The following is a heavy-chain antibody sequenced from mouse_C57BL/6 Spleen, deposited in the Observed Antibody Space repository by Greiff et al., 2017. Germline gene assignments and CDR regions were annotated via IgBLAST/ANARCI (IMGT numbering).Heavy chain of an antibody. CDR3: ARGGYDYEDY. J-gene: IGHJ2*01. Sequence: QVQLQQPGAELVKPGASVKLSCKASGYTFTSYWMHWVKQRPGRGLEWSGRIDPNSGGTKYNEKFKSKSTLTVDKPSSTAYMQLRSLTAEDSAVYYCARGGYDYEDYWGQGTTLTVSS. D-gene: IGHD2-4*01. CDR1: GYTFTSYW. CDR2: IDPNSGGT. V-gene: IGHV1-72*01.